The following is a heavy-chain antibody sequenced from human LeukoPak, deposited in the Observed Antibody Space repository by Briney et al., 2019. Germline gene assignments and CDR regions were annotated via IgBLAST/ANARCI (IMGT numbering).Heavy chain of an antibody. J-gene: IGHJ6*02. CDR1: GGSISSGGYS. V-gene: IGHV4-30-2*01. Sequence: SQTLSLTCAVSGGSISSGGYSWSWIRQPPGKGLEWIGYIYHSGSTYYNPSLKSRVTISLDTPKNQFSLKLSSVTAADTAVYYCARGVGLYGMDVWGQGTTVTVSS. CDR2: IYHSGST. CDR3: ARGVGLYGMDV. D-gene: IGHD3/OR15-3a*01.